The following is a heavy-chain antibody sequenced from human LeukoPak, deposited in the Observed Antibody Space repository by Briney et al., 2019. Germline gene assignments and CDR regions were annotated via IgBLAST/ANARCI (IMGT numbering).Heavy chain of an antibody. D-gene: IGHD3-22*01. CDR2: IYPNSGAT. CDR3: ARDVKSYYYDSSGYRWDY. J-gene: IGHJ4*02. CDR1: GYTFTGYY. V-gene: IGHV1-2*02. Sequence: ASVKVSCKASGYTFTGYYMHWVRQAPGQGLEWMGWIYPNSGATNYAQKLQGRATMTTDTSTSTAYMELRSLRSDDTAVYYCARDVKSYYYDSSGYRWDYWGQGTLVTVSS.